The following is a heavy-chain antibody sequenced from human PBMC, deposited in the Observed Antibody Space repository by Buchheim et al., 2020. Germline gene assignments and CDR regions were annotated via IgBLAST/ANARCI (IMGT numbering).Heavy chain of an antibody. J-gene: IGHJ4*02. CDR2: IKQDGREK. Sequence: EVQLVESGGGLVQPGGSLRLSCAASGFTFTTYWMNWVRQAPGKGLEWGANIKQDGREKFYVDSVKGRCTISRDNAKNALYLQINSLRAEDTAVYYCARDDDGSYNYWGQGTL. D-gene: IGHD1-26*01. V-gene: IGHV3-7*01. CDR1: GFTFTTYW. CDR3: ARDDDGSYNY.